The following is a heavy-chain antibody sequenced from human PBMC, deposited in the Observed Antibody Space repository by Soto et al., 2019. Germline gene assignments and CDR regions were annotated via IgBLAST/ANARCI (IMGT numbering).Heavy chain of an antibody. CDR1: GGSISPHY. CDR2: VYYSGST. D-gene: IGHD3-10*01. CDR3: ARTDYYGSAEV. J-gene: IGHJ4*02. Sequence: PSETLSLTCTVSGGSISPHYWSWIRQPPGKGLEWIGYVYYSGSTTYNPSLKSRVIVSVDTSKNQFSLNLSSVTAADTAVYYCARTDYYGSAEVWGQGTLVTVSS. V-gene: IGHV4-59*11.